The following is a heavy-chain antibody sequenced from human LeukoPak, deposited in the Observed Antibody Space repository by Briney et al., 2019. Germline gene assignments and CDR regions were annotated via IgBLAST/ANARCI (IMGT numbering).Heavy chain of an antibody. V-gene: IGHV3-23*01. Sequence: GGSLRLSCAASEFDFSSHAMTWVRQAPGKGLEWVSAISISGSKTYYADSVKGRFTISRDNSKNMVYLQMNSLRGDDTAVYYCVRDDPDYGVDHWGQGTLVTVSS. D-gene: IGHD4-17*01. CDR2: ISISGSKT. J-gene: IGHJ4*02. CDR3: VRDDPDYGVDH. CDR1: EFDFSSHA.